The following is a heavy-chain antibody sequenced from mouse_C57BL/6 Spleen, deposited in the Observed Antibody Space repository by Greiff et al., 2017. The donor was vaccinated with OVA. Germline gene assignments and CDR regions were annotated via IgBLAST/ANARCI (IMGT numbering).Heavy chain of an antibody. CDR1: GYTFTNYW. V-gene: IGHV1-63*01. J-gene: IGHJ2*01. Sequence: VQLQQSGAELVRPGTSVKMSCKASGYTFTNYWIGWAKQRPGHGLEWIGDIYPGGGCTNYNEKFKGKATLTADKSSSTAYMQFSSLTSEDSAIYDCARTYSNYSYYFDDWGKGTTLTVSS. CDR2: IYPGGGCT. CDR3: ARTYSNYSYYFDD. D-gene: IGHD2-5*01.